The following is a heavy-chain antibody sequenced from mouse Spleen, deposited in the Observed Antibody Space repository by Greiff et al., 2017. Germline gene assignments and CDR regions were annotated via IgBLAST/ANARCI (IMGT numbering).Heavy chain of an antibody. CDR3: AKPPYYYYGSSYAWFAY. Sequence: EVKLMESGPGLVKPSQSLSLTCSVTGYSITSGYYWNWIRQFPGNKLEWMGYISYDGSNNYNPSLKNRISITRDTSKNQFFLKLNSVTTEDTATYYCAKPPYYYYGSSYAWFAYWGQGTLVTVSA. CDR2: ISYDGSN. V-gene: IGHV3-6*01. CDR1: GYSITSGYY. J-gene: IGHJ3*01. D-gene: IGHD1-1*01.